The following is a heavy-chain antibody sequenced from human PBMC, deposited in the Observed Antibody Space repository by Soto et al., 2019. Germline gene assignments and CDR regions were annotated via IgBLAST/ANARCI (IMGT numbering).Heavy chain of an antibody. CDR3: ARGVRSSLTAIGGFDP. CDR2: ISSSGNTI. Sequence: GGSLRLSCGVSGFMFSDYHMAWIRQAPGKGLEWISYISSSGNTIYYADSVKGRFTVSRDNANSTLHLQMNSLRADDTSLYYCARGVRSSLTAIGGFDPWGQGTLVTVSS. V-gene: IGHV3-11*01. D-gene: IGHD2-21*02. CDR1: GFMFSDYH. J-gene: IGHJ5*02.